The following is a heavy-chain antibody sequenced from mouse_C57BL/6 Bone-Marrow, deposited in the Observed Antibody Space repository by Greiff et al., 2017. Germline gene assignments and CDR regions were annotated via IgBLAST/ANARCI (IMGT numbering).Heavy chain of an antibody. CDR1: GFNIKDDY. D-gene: IGHD2-1*01. V-gene: IGHV14-4*01. J-gene: IGHJ2*01. Sequence: EVQLQESGAELVRPGASVKLSCTASGFNIKDDYMHWVKQRPEQGLEWIGWIDPENGDTEYASKFQGKATITADTSSNTAYLQLSSLTSEDTAVYYCTPYGKVDYWGQGTTLTVSS. CDR2: IDPENGDT. CDR3: TPYGKVDY.